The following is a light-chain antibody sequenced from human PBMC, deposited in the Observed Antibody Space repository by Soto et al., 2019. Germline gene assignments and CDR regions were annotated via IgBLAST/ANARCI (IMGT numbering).Light chain of an antibody. V-gene: IGKV3-20*01. J-gene: IGKJ2*01. CDR1: QSVSSSY. CDR3: QQYCRSLYT. Sequence: EIVLTQSPGTLSLSPGERATLSCRASQSVSSSYLAWYQQKPGQAPRLLIYGASSMATGIPDRFSGSGSGTDFTLTISRLEPEDFAVYYCQQYCRSLYTFGQGTKLEIK. CDR2: GAS.